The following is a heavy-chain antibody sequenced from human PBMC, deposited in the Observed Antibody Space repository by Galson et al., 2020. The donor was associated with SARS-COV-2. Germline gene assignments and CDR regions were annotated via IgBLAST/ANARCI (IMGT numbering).Heavy chain of an antibody. V-gene: IGHV4-4*07. Sequence: ASETLSLTCTVSGGSTSSYYWSWIRQPAGKGLEWIGRMYIDRTTDYNPSLKSRVTMSVDTSKNQFSLRLTSVTAADTAVYYCARGVNGYYYEVGYFDLWGRGTLVTVSS. CDR2: MYIDRTT. D-gene: IGHD3-22*01. J-gene: IGHJ2*01. CDR1: GGSTSSYY. CDR3: ARGVNGYYYEVGYFDL.